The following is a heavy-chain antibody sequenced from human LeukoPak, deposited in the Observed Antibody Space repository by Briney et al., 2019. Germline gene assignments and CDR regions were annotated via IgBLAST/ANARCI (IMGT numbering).Heavy chain of an antibody. CDR3: AKHLRRRFFSKTLGFDP. Sequence: SETLSLTCAVSGGSIRSSNWWSWVRPPPGKGLEWIGEIYHSGSTNYNPSLKSRVTISLDTSKNQFSLKLRSVTAADTAVYYCAKHLRRRFFSKTLGFDPWGQGTLVTVSS. V-gene: IGHV4-4*02. CDR1: GGSIRSSNW. D-gene: IGHD3-3*01. J-gene: IGHJ5*02. CDR2: IYHSGST.